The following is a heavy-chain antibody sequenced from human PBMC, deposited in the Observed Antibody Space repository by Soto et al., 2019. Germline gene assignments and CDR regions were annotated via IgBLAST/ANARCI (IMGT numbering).Heavy chain of an antibody. CDR3: AKDLQVEQPVDYGMDV. CDR1: GFTFSSYG. CDR2: ISYDGSNK. J-gene: IGHJ6*02. D-gene: IGHD6-6*01. Sequence: PGESLRLSCAASGFTFSSYGMHWVRQAPGKWLEWVAVISYDGSNKYYADSVKGRFTISRDNSKNTLYLQMNSLRAEDTAVYYCAKDLQVEQPVDYGMDVWGQGTTVTVSS. V-gene: IGHV3-30*18.